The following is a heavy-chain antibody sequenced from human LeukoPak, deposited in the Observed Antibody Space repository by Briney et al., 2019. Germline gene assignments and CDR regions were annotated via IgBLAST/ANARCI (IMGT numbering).Heavy chain of an antibody. V-gene: IGHV4-59*01. CDR2: IYYSGST. D-gene: IGHD5-12*01. CDR3: ARVSGYSQNWFDP. J-gene: IGHJ5*02. Sequence: SETLSLTCSVSGGSISSYHWTWIRQPPGKGLEWIGYIYYSGSTNYNPSLKSRVTISVDTSKNQFSLKLSSVTAADTAVYYCARVSGYSQNWFDPWGQGTLVTVSS. CDR1: GGSISSYH.